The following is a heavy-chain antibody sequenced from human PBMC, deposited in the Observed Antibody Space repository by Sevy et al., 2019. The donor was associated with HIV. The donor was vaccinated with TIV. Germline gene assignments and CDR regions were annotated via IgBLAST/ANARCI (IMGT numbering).Heavy chain of an antibody. D-gene: IGHD6-19*01. CDR2: IYYSGST. CDR3: ARHLREGSSGWYYFDY. CDR1: GGSISSSSYY. Sequence: SETLSLTCTVSGGSISSSSYYWGWIRQPPGKGLEWIGSIYYSGSTYYNPSLKSRVTISVDTSKNQFSLKLSSVTAAETAVYYCARHLREGSSGWYYFDYWGQGTLVTVSS. J-gene: IGHJ4*02. V-gene: IGHV4-39*01.